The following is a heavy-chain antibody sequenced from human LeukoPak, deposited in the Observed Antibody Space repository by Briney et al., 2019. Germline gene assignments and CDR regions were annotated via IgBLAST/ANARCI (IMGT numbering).Heavy chain of an antibody. CDR2: IYTSGST. D-gene: IGHD5-12*01. J-gene: IGHJ6*03. V-gene: IGHV4-4*07. CDR3: ARVVYSGYDFRGAMDV. Sequence: SETLSLTCTVSGGSISSYYWSWIRQPPGKGLEWIGRIYTSGSTNYNPSLKSRVTMSVDTSKNQFSLKLSSVTAADTAVYYCARVVYSGYDFRGAMDVWGKGTTVTVSS. CDR1: GGSISSYY.